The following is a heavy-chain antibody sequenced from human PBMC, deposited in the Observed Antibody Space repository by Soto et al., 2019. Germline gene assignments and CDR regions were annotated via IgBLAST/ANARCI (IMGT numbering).Heavy chain of an antibody. J-gene: IGHJ3*02. Sequence: SETLSLTCTVSGGSIRSSSYYWGWIRQPPGKGLEWIGSIYYSGSTYYNPSLKSRVTISVDTSKNQFSLKLSSVTAADTAVYYCARPHTPYCGGDCYSKRAFDSWGQGTRVTVAS. CDR1: GGSIRSSSYY. D-gene: IGHD2-21*01. CDR3: ARPHTPYCGGDCYSKRAFDS. CDR2: IYYSGST. V-gene: IGHV4-39*01.